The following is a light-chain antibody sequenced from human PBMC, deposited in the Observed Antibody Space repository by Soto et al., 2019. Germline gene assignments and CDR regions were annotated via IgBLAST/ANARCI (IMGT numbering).Light chain of an antibody. CDR2: GAS. CDR3: QQYDNLPPWT. Sequence: EIVMTQSPATLSVLPGERATLSCKASQSVGTYLAWYQQKPDQAPRLLIYGASTRAAGVPARFSGGGSGTEFTLTISSLQSEDFAIYHCQQYDNLPPWTFGQGTKVEIK. CDR1: QSVGTY. V-gene: IGKV3-15*01. J-gene: IGKJ1*01.